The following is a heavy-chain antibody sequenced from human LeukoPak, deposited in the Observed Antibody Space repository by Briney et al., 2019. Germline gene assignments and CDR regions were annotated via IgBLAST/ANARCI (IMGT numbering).Heavy chain of an antibody. Sequence: GESLKISCKGSGYSFTSYWIGWVRQMPGKGLEWMGIIYPGDSDTTYSPSFQGQVTISADKSISTAYLQWSSLKASDTAMYYCARIRFGEFNAFDLWGQGTMVTVSS. CDR1: GYSFTSYW. CDR2: IYPGDSDT. D-gene: IGHD3-10*01. CDR3: ARIRFGEFNAFDL. J-gene: IGHJ3*01. V-gene: IGHV5-51*01.